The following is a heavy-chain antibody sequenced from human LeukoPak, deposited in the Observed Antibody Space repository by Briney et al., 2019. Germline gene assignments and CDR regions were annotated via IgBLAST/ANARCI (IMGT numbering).Heavy chain of an antibody. CDR2: NDPNSGGT. Sequence: ASVKVSCKASGYTFTVNHVHWVRQAPGQGLEWMGWNDPNSGGTKYAQKLRDRVAMTSDTSISTAYMELSGLRSDDTAVYFCAREADIVSFDLWGRGTLVTVSS. CDR1: GYTFTVNH. V-gene: IGHV1-2*02. D-gene: IGHD3-16*02. J-gene: IGHJ2*01. CDR3: AREADIVSFDL.